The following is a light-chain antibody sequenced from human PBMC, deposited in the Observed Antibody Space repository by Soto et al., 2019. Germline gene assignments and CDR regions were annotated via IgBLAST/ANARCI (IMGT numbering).Light chain of an antibody. CDR1: QTVSRY. CDR3: QQSSTWPLFT. J-gene: IGKJ4*01. Sequence: VLTQSPATLFLSPGERATLSCRASQTVSRYLAWYQQKPGQAPRLLIYYASNRATGIPPRFSGSGSGTDYTLTISSLEPEDFAVYYCQQSSTWPLFTFGGGTKVEI. V-gene: IGKV3-11*01. CDR2: YAS.